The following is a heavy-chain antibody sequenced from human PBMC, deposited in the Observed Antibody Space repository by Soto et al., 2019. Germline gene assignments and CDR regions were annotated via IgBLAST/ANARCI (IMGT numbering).Heavy chain of an antibody. CDR1: GGSFSGYY. CDR2: INHSGST. CDR3: ARGPIAVAGTHYFDY. J-gene: IGHJ4*02. V-gene: IGHV4-34*01. Sequence: QVQLQQWGAGLLKPSETLSLTCAVYGGSFSGYYWSWIRQPPGKGLEWIGEINHSGSTNYNPSLKSRVTISVDTSKNQFSLKLSSVTAADTAVYYCARGPIAVAGTHYFDYWGQGTLVTVSS. D-gene: IGHD6-19*01.